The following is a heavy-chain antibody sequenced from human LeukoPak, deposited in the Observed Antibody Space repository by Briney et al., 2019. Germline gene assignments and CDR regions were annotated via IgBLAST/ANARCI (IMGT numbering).Heavy chain of an antibody. CDR3: ARVYYYANWFDP. J-gene: IGHJ5*02. V-gene: IGHV3-48*03. D-gene: IGHD3-10*01. CDR2: ITSSGSPI. CDR1: GFTFSSYE. Sequence: QPGGSLRLSCAASGFTFSSYEMNWVRQAPGKGLEWVSYITSSGSPIYYADSVKGGFTISRDNAKNSLYLQMNILRAEDTAVYYCARVYYYANWFDPWGQGTLVTVSS.